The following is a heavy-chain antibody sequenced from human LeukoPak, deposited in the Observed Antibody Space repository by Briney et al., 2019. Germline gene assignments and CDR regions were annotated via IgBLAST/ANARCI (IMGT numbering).Heavy chain of an antibody. CDR3: ARGAHKRDDYGGFFDY. D-gene: IGHD4-23*01. CDR2: IGSSGLTSGSKM. J-gene: IGHJ4*02. Sequence: GGSLRLSCKASGFGFSSYEMNWVRQAPGRGLEWIAYIGSSGLTSGSKMFYADSVKGRFTISRDNSKNTLYLQMNSLRAEDTAIYYCARGAHKRDDYGGFFDYWGQGTLVTVSS. V-gene: IGHV3-48*03. CDR1: GFGFSSYE.